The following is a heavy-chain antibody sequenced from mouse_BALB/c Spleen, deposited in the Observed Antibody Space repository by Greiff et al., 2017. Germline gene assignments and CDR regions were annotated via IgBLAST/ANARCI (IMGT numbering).Heavy chain of an antibody. Sequence: EVHLVESGGGLVQPGGSLKLSCAASGFTFSSYYMSWVRQTPEKRLELVAAINSNGGSTYYPDTVKGRFTISRDNAKNTLYLQMSSLKSEDTALYYCARRTVYYGNSYAMDYWGQGTSVTVSS. J-gene: IGHJ4*01. D-gene: IGHD2-1*01. CDR3: ARRTVYYGNSYAMDY. CDR1: GFTFSSYY. CDR2: INSNGGST. V-gene: IGHV5-6-2*01.